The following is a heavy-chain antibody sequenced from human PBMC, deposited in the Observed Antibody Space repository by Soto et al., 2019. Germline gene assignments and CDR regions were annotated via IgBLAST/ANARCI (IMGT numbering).Heavy chain of an antibody. Sequence: GASVKVSCKAPRDTFTSYYINWVRQAPGQGLEWMGVINPHGGSTAYAQKFKGRVTLTRDTSASTVYMEVSSLTSEDTAMYYCAKSAPMDAGDKYYYDFWGQGTTVTVSS. V-gene: IGHV1-46*01. CDR2: INPHGGST. CDR1: RDTFTSYY. J-gene: IGHJ6*02. CDR3: AKSAPMDAGDKYYYDF. D-gene: IGHD3-10*01.